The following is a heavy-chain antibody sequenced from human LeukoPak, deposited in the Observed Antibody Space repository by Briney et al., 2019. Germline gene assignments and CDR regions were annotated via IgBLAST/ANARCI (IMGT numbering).Heavy chain of an antibody. Sequence: GASVKVSCKASGYTFSGNYMHWVRQAPGRGLEWMGWINPNSGGTNYAQKFQGRVTMTRDTSISTAYMELSRLRSDDTAIYYCARDARGYSRDFDYWGQGTLVTVSS. CDR1: GYTFSGNY. V-gene: IGHV1-2*02. J-gene: IGHJ4*02. CDR2: INPNSGGT. D-gene: IGHD5-18*01. CDR3: ARDARGYSRDFDY.